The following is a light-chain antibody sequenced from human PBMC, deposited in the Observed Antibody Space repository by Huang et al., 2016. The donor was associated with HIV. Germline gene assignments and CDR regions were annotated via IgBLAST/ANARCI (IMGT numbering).Light chain of an antibody. CDR3: QQYNDFRST. CDR1: QIVSSH. J-gene: IGKJ3*01. V-gene: IGKV3-15*01. CDR2: AAS. Sequence: EPVMTQSPVTLSVSPGDRASLACRSSQIVSSHLAGYQQKPGQAPRLLIYAASTRATGVPARFSGSGAGTEFTLTISTLQSEDSAVYYCQQYNDFRSTFGPGTRVEIK.